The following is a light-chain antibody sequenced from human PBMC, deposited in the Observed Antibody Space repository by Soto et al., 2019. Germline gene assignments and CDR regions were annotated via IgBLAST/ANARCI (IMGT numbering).Light chain of an antibody. CDR3: QQYSSYSCT. Sequence: DIQMTQSPSTRSASVGDRVTITCRASQSISSWLAWYQQKPGKAPKLLIYKASSLESGVPSRFSGSGSGTEFTLTISSLEADDFATYSCQQYSSYSCTFGQGTKVDIK. V-gene: IGKV1-5*03. CDR1: QSISSW. J-gene: IGKJ1*01. CDR2: KAS.